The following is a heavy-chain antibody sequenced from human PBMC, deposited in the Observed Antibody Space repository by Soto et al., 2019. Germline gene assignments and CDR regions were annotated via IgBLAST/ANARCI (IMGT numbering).Heavy chain of an antibody. CDR3: ARISSCSRDFDY. CDR2: IFSNDEK. V-gene: IGHV2-26*02. D-gene: IGHD2-2*01. Sequence: QVTLKESGPVLVKPTETLTLTCSVSGFSLSTTVVGVAWIRQPPGRALEWLAHIFSNDEKSYSTSLNSRLTISKDTSKSRVILTMTNMDPVDTATYYFARISSCSRDFDYWGQGTLVHVSS. J-gene: IGHJ4*02. CDR1: GFSLSTTVVG.